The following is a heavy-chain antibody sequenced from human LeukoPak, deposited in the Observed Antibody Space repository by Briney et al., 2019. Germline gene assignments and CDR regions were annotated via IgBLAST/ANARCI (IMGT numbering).Heavy chain of an antibody. CDR3: ARVLEWLKEIDY. CDR2: SYSGGST. Sequence: PGGSLRLSCAASGFTVSSNYMSWVRQAPGKGLEWVSVSYSGGSTYYADSWKGRFTISRDNSKNTLYLQMNSLSAEDTAVYCCARVLEWLKEIDYWGQGTLVTVSS. CDR1: GFTVSSNY. V-gene: IGHV3-66*02. J-gene: IGHJ4*02. D-gene: IGHD3-3*01.